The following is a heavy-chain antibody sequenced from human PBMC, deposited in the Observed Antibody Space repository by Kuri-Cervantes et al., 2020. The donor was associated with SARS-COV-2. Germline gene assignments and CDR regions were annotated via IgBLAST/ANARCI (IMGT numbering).Heavy chain of an antibody. D-gene: IGHD2-8*01. CDR3: ARDDCTNGVCWIDY. V-gene: IGHV1-58*02. J-gene: IGHJ4*02. CDR2: IVVGGGNT. CDR1: GFTFTSSA. Sequence: SVKVSCKASGFTFTSSAMQWVRQARGQRLEWIGWIVVGGGNTNYAQKFQERVTITRDMSTSTAYMELSSLRSEDTAVYYCARDDCTNGVCWIDYWGQGTLVTVSS.